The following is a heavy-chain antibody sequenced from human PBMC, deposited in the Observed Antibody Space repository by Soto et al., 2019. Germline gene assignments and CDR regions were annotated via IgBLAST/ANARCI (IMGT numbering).Heavy chain of an antibody. CDR1: GFTFSSYG. D-gene: IGHD6-13*01. V-gene: IGHV3-30*18. CDR2: ISYDGSDK. Sequence: QVQLVESGGGVVQPGRSLRLSCAASGFTFSSYGMHWVRQAPGKGLEWVAVISYDGSDKYYEDSVKGRFTISRDNSQNTLALQMNIVRAELTAVYYCAKDRSYSSNGYWNLSDYYYGMDVWGQGSTVTVSS. CDR3: AKDRSYSSNGYWNLSDYYYGMDV. J-gene: IGHJ6*02.